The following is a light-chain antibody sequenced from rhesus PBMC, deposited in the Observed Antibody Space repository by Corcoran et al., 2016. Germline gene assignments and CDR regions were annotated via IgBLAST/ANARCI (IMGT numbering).Light chain of an antibody. V-gene: IGKV1S15*01. CDR2: YAS. CDR1: QGISNN. CDR3: QHGYGTPYS. J-gene: IGKJ2*01. Sequence: DIQMTQSPSSLSASVGDTVTITCRASQGISNNLAWYQQKPGKVPKVLIYYASTLQSGGPSRFSGSGSGTDFTLTISSLQPEDFATYYCQHGYGTPYSFGQGTKVEIK.